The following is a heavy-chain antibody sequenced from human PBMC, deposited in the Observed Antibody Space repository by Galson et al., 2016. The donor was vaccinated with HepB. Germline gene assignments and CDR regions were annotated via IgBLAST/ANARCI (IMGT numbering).Heavy chain of an antibody. V-gene: IGHV4-4*02. CDR3: ARGGHYGGFDT. CDR2: IYHGGST. CDR1: GGPITTTNW. D-gene: IGHD3-16*01. J-gene: IGHJ5*02. Sequence: SETLSLTCTVSGGPITTTNWWSWVRQSPEKGLEWIGEIYHGGSTNKNPSLKSRVTMLVDKATNQFSLKLNSVSTADTAVYYCARGGHYGGFDTWGQGTLVTVSS.